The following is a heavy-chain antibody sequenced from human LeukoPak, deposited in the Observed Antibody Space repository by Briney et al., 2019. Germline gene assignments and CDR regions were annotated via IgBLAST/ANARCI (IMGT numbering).Heavy chain of an antibody. CDR1: GGSISSYY. V-gene: IGHV4-59*08. CDR2: IYYSGST. D-gene: IGHD7-27*01. J-gene: IGHJ2*01. Sequence: PSETLSLTCTVSGGSISSYYWSWIRQPPGKGLEWIGYIYYSGSTNYNPSLKSRVTISVDTSKNQFSLKLSSVTAADTAVYYCARRSLWGRYFDLWGRGTLVTVSS. CDR3: ARRSLWGRYFDL.